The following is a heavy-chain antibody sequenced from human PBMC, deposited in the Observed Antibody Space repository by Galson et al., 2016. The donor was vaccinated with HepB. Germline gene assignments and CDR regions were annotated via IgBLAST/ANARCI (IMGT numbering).Heavy chain of an antibody. Sequence: SLRLSCAASGFTFSSYWMSWVRQAPGKGLERVANIKQDGSEIQYVDSVKGRFTISRDNSKNSLFLQMDSLRAEDTAVYYCARPYSSGWFPFWYFDFWGRGTLVTVSS. J-gene: IGHJ2*01. D-gene: IGHD6-19*01. CDR2: IKQDGSEI. CDR3: ARPYSSGWFPFWYFDF. V-gene: IGHV3-7*01. CDR1: GFTFSSYW.